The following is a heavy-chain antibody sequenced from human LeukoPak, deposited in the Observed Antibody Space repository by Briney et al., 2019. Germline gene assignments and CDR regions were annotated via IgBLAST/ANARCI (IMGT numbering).Heavy chain of an antibody. CDR1: GYTFTSHD. CDR3: ARVMPWDGYNPYYLDY. Sequence: ASVKVSCKASGYTFTSHDINWVRQATGQGLEWMGWMNPNSGNTGYARKFQGRVTITTNTSISTAYMELSSLRSEDTAVYYCARVMPWDGYNPYYLDYWGQGTLVTVSS. J-gene: IGHJ4*02. V-gene: IGHV1-8*03. CDR2: MNPNSGNT. D-gene: IGHD5-24*01.